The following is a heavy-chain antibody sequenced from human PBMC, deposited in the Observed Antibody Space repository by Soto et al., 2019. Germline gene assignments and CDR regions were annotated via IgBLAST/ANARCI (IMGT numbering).Heavy chain of an antibody. CDR3: ARGGDDFWSGIGPYYYYYYGMDV. J-gene: IGHJ6*02. CDR1: GYTFTSYG. Sequence: ASVKVSCKASGYTFTSYGISWVRQAPGQGLEWMGWISAYNGNTNYAQKLQGRVTMTTDTSTSTAYMELRSLRSDDTAVYYWARGGDDFWSGIGPYYYYYYGMDVWGQGTTVTVSS. CDR2: ISAYNGNT. D-gene: IGHD3-3*01. V-gene: IGHV1-18*01.